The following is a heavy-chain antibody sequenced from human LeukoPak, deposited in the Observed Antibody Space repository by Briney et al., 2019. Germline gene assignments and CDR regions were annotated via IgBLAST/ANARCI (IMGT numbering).Heavy chain of an antibody. J-gene: IGHJ3*02. D-gene: IGHD5-18*01. CDR3: ARDSVAAMVRLAFDI. V-gene: IGHV3-23*01. CDR1: GFTFSIYA. CDR2: LSGTGDST. Sequence: PGGSLRLSCAASGFTFSIYAMSWVRQAPGKGLEWVSTLSGTGDSTYYADSVKGRFTISRDNSKNTLYLQMNSLRAEDTAVYYCARDSVAAMVRLAFDIWGQGTMVTVSS.